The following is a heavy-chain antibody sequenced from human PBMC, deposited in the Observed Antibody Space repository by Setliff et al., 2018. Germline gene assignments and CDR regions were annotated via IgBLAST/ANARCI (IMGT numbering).Heavy chain of an antibody. Sequence: GASVKVSCKASGYTFGAHYIHWVRQAPGQGFEWMGWINPNSGDTNYAQNFQGRVTMTRDTYISAAYMELITLRSDDTALYYCARDPLPKHYDVVTGYYSAPNYYYMDVWGKGTTVTVSS. V-gene: IGHV1-2*02. J-gene: IGHJ6*03. CDR1: GYTFGAHY. D-gene: IGHD3-9*01. CDR3: ARDPLPKHYDVVTGYYSAPNYYYMDV. CDR2: INPNSGDT.